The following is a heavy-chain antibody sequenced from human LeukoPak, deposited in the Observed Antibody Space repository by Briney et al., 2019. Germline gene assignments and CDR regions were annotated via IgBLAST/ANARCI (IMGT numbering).Heavy chain of an antibody. Sequence: PGGSLRLSCAASGFTVSNNYMIWVRQAPGKGLEWVSVIYSGGNTYYADSVKGRFTISRDNSKNTLYLQMNSLRAEDTAVYYCATRSGNHYGYWGQGTLVTVSS. D-gene: IGHD1-26*01. CDR1: GFTVSNNY. J-gene: IGHJ4*02. CDR3: ATRSGNHYGY. CDR2: IYSGGNT. V-gene: IGHV3-53*01.